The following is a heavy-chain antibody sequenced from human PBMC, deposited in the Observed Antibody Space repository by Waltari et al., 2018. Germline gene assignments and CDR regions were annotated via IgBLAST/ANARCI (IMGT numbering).Heavy chain of an antibody. CDR1: GFTFGSFN. Sequence: EVQLVESGGGLVKPGGSLRLSCVASGFTFGSFNMNWVRQAPGKGLECVALISTRSSYRNYADSVKGRFTVSRDNAKNSLYLQLNTLRAEDTAVYFCARNFYYGLDVWGQGTTVTVSS. J-gene: IGHJ6*02. CDR3: ARNFYYGLDV. V-gene: IGHV3-21*05. CDR2: ISTRSSYR.